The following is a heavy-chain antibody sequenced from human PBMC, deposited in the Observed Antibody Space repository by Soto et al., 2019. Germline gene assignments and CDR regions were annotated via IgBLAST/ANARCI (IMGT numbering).Heavy chain of an antibody. CDR3: ARESSITMIVVVITPHYYGMDV. CDR1: GFTFSSYS. Sequence: EVQLVESGGGLVKPGGSLRLSCAASGFTFSSYSMNWVRQAPGKGLEWVSSISSSSSYIYYADSVKGRFTISRDNAKKSLYLQMNGLRAEDTAVYYCARESSITMIVVVITPHYYGMDVWGQGTTVTVSS. D-gene: IGHD3-22*01. V-gene: IGHV3-21*01. CDR2: ISSSSSYI. J-gene: IGHJ6*02.